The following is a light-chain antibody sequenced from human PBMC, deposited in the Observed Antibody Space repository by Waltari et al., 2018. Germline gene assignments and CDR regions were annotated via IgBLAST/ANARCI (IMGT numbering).Light chain of an antibody. CDR3: QQRSNPIT. J-gene: IGKJ5*01. CDR1: QSVSSY. V-gene: IGKV3-11*01. CDR2: DAS. Sequence: EIVLTQSPATLSLSPGERATLSCRASQSVSSYLAWYQQKPGQAPRLLIYDASNRATGIPARFRGSGSGTDFTLTISSLEPEDFAVYYCQQRSNPITFGQGTRLEIK.